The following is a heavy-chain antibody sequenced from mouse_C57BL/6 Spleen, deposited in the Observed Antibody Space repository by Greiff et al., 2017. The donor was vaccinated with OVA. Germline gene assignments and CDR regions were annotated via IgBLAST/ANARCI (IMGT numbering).Heavy chain of an antibody. D-gene: IGHD2-4*01. CDR3: ARENYDLDY. CDR1: GYTFTDYY. Sequence: VQLQQSGPELVKPGASVKISCKASGYTFTDYYMNWVKQSHGKSLEWIGDINPNNGGTSYNQKFKGKATLTVDKSSSTAYMELRSLTSEDSAVDYCARENYDLDYWGQGTTLTVSS. V-gene: IGHV1-26*01. J-gene: IGHJ2*01. CDR2: INPNNGGT.